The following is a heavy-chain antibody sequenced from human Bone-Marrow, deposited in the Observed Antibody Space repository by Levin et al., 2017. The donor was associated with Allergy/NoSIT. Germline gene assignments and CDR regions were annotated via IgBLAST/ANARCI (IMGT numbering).Heavy chain of an antibody. V-gene: IGHV3-30*14. Sequence: PGGSLRLSCVASGFTFSSEAMHWVRQAPGKGLEWPALISYDGRNTVYADSVKGRLTISRDNSMNTLYLQMNSLRAEDTAVFYCASTSRGDAFDIWGQGTMVTISS. CDR3: ASTSRGDAFDI. CDR1: GFTFSSEA. CDR2: ISYDGRNT. D-gene: IGHD2/OR15-2a*01. J-gene: IGHJ3*02.